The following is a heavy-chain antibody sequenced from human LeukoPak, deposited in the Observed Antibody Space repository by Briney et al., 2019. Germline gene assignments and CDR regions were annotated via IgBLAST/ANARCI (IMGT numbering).Heavy chain of an antibody. D-gene: IGHD3-22*01. CDR2: ISYGGSDK. CDR3: ARDHDSNGYYSSTGI. Sequence: GGSLRLSCAVSGFTFSSYAMHWVRQSPGKGLEWVAVISYGGSDKYYADSVKGRFSTSRDNSKNTVYLQMNSLKGDDTAVYYCARDHDSNGYYSSTGIWGQGTMVAVSS. V-gene: IGHV3-30*04. J-gene: IGHJ3*02. CDR1: GFTFSSYA.